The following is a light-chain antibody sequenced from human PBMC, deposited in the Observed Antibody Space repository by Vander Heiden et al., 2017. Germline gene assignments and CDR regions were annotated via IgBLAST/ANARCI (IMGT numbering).Light chain of an antibody. V-gene: IGKV1-5*03. CDR3: QQWNSYPWT. J-gene: IGKJ1*01. CDR2: EAS. Sequence: DIQMTQSPPTLSASLGDRVPTTCRASQSIFIWLAWYQQKPGKAPKLLIDEASSLETGVPSRCSGSGSGKEFTLTISSLQPDDFATYHCQQWNSYPWTFGQGTKVEIK. CDR1: QSIFIW.